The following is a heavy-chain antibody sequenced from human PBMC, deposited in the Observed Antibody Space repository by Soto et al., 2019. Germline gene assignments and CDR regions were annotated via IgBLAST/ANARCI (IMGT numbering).Heavy chain of an antibody. V-gene: IGHV4-39*01. CDR1: GGSISSSSYY. D-gene: IGHD3-22*01. J-gene: IGHJ4*02. Sequence: SETLSLTCTVSGGSISSSSYYWGWIRQPPGKGLEWIGSIYYSGSTYYNPSLKSRVTISVDTSKNQFSLKLSSVTAADTAVYYCARHVENDSSGYYYGIDYWGQGTLVTVSS. CDR2: IYYSGST. CDR3: ARHVENDSSGYYYGIDY.